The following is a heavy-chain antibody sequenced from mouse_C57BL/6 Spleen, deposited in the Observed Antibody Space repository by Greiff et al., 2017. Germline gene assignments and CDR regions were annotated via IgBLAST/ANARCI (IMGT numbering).Heavy chain of an antibody. V-gene: IGHV1-59*01. CDR3: AREGTYYFDY. J-gene: IGHJ2*01. D-gene: IGHD3-3*01. CDR2: IDPSDSYT. CDR1: GYTFTSYW. Sequence: QVQLQQPGAELVRPGTSVKLSCKASGYTFTSYWMHWVKQRPGQGLEWIGVIDPSDSYTNYNQKFKGKATLTVDTSSSTAYMQLSSLTSEDSAVYYGAREGTYYFDYWGKGTTLTVSS.